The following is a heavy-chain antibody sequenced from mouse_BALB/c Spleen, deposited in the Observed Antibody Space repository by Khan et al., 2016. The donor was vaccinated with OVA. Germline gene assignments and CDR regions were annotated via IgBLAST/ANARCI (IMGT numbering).Heavy chain of an antibody. CDR3: ARSLVDYHAMDC. J-gene: IGHJ4*01. CDR1: GFTISTYG. CDR2: ISSGGHYT. D-gene: IGHD2-2*01. Sequence: EVELVESGGGLVKPGGSLKLSCSASGFTISTYGMSWVRQTPEKRLEWVATISSGGHYTFYPDSVKGRFTISRDNAKNTMYLKMSSLRSEDSAMYYCARSLVDYHAMDCWGQGTSVTVSS. V-gene: IGHV5-9-3*01.